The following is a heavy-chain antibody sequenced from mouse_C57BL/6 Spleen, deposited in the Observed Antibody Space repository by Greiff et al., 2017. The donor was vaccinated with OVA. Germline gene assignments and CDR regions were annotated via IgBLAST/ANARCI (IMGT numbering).Heavy chain of an antibody. V-gene: IGHV5-4*01. CDR1: GFTFSSYA. J-gene: IGHJ1*03. Sequence: EVKLMESGGGLVKPGGSLKLSCAASGFTFSSYAMSWVRQTPEKRLEWVATISDGGSYTYYPDNVKGRFTISRDNAKNNLYLQMSHLKSEDTAMYYCARDGRTGWYFDVWGTGTTVTVSS. CDR3: ARDGRTGWYFDV. D-gene: IGHD4-1*01. CDR2: ISDGGSYT.